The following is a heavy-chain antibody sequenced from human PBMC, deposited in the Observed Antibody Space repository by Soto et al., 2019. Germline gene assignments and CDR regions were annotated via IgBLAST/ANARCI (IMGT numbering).Heavy chain of an antibody. CDR1: GGSFSGYY. CDR2: VNHSGST. J-gene: IGHJ4*02. CDR3: GSFFDSGGYYFENAHYFDY. V-gene: IGHV4-34*01. D-gene: IGHD3-22*01. Sequence: PSETLSLTCAVYGGSFSGYYWTWIRQPPGTGLEWIGEVNHSGSTNYNPSLKSRVTISVDTSKNQFSLKLTSVTAADTAVYYCGSFFDSGGYYFENAHYFDYGGEGTLVTVPS.